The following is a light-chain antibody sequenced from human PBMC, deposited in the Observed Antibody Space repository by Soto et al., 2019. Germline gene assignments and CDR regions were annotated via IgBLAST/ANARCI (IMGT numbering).Light chain of an antibody. Sequence: QSALTQPPSAAGSPGQSVTISCTGTSSDVAGSDYVSWYQQHPGKAPKLIIYEVTKRPAGVPDRFSGSKSGNTAYLTVSGRQADDESYYYCASFARGDNPLVLFGGGTKVTV. V-gene: IGLV2-8*01. J-gene: IGLJ2*01. CDR2: EVT. CDR3: ASFARGDNPLVL. CDR1: SSDVAGSDY.